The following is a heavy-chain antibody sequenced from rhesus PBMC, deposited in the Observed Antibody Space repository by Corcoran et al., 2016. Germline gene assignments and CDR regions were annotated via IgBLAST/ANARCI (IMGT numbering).Heavy chain of an antibody. V-gene: IGHV3S16*01. J-gene: IGHJ4*01. CDR1: GFPFSSYG. CDR3: TRGGTSHAPVDY. Sequence: EVQLVESGGGLVQPGGSLRLSCAASGFPFSSYGLTWVRPSPGKGLEWVSSLSSNINYIYYSDSVKGRVTISRDNAKNSLSLQMNSLRAEDTAVYYCTRGGTSHAPVDYWGQGVLVTVSS. CDR2: LSSNINYI. D-gene: IGHD1-44*01.